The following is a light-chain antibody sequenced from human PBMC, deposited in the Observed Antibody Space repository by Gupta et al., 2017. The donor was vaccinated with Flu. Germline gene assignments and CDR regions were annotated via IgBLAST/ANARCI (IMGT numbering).Light chain of an antibody. CDR3: QQYFGYVHS. CDR2: RAS. CDR1: QSISGW. V-gene: IGKV1-5*03. Sequence: DVHMTQSPSTLSASIGDTVTITCRASQSISGWLAWYQQKPGNAPKLLIYRASSLESGVPSRFSGSGSGTEFTLTISSLQPDDFATYYCQQYFGYVHSFGRGTELEIK. J-gene: IGKJ2*03.